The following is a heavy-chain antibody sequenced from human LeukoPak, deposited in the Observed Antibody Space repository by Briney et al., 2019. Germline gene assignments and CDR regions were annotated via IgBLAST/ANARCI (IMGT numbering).Heavy chain of an antibody. CDR3: ARGRLLYYYDSSGYYDY. V-gene: IGHV4-34*01. CDR2: INHSGST. Sequence: SETLSLTCAVYGGSFSGYYWSWIRQPPGKGLEWIGEINHSGSTNYNPSLKSRVTISVDTSKNQFSLKLSSVTAADTAVYYCARGRLLYYYDSSGYYDYWGQGTPVTVSS. J-gene: IGHJ4*02. D-gene: IGHD3-22*01. CDR1: GGSFSGYY.